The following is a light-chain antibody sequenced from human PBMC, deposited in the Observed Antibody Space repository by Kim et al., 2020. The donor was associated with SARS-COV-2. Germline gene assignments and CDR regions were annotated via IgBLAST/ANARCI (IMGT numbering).Light chain of an antibody. J-gene: IGKJ4*01. Sequence: DIQMTQSPSSLSASVGDRVTITCRASQSISSYLNWYQQKPGKAPKLLIYAASSLQSGVPSRFSGSGSGTDFTLTISSLQPEDFATYYCQQSYSTPETFGGGNKVDIK. CDR1: QSISSY. CDR2: AAS. CDR3: QQSYSTPET. V-gene: IGKV1-39*01.